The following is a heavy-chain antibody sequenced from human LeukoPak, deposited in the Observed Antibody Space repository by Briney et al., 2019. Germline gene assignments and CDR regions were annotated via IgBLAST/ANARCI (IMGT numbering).Heavy chain of an antibody. Sequence: SETLSLTCTVSGGSISSGGYYWSWIRQHPGKGLEWIGYIYYSGSTYYNPSLKSQVTISVDTSKNQFSLKLSSVTAADTAVYYCAREHGDYSFTFWGQGTLVTVSS. CDR2: IYYSGST. J-gene: IGHJ4*02. CDR1: GGSISSGGYY. V-gene: IGHV4-31*01. D-gene: IGHD4-17*01. CDR3: AREHGDYSFTF.